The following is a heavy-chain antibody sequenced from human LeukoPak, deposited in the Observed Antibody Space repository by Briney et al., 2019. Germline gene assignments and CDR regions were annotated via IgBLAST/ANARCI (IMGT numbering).Heavy chain of an antibody. CDR2: LRNDESTR. J-gene: IGHJ4*02. D-gene: IGHD3-9*01. Sequence: GGSLRLSCAASGLTLSLYGMHWVRQAPGKGPEWVAFLRNDESTRYYSNSVKGRFTISRDNSKNMLYLQMNSLRPEDTAVYYCAKDPAQNDWFPEDWGQGTLVTVSS. CDR1: GLTLSLYG. V-gene: IGHV3-30*02. CDR3: AKDPAQNDWFPED.